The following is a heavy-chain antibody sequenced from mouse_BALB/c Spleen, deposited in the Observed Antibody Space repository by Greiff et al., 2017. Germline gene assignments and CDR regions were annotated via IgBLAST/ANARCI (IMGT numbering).Heavy chain of an antibody. CDR2: IRNKAKGYTT. D-gene: IGHD1-2*01. CDR1: GFTFIDYY. Sequence: DVKLVESGGGLVQPGGSLRLSCATSGFTFIDYYMTWVRQSPGKALDWLGSIRNKAKGYTTEYNTSVRGRFTISRDNSQNILYLQMNTLRAEDSATYYCARGYYGYNWFAYWGQGTLVTVSA. V-gene: IGHV7-3*02. CDR3: ARGYYGYNWFAY. J-gene: IGHJ3*01.